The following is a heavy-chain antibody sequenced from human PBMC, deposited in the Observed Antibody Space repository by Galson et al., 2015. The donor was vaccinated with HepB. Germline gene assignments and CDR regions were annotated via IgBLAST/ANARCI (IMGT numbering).Heavy chain of an antibody. J-gene: IGHJ4*02. V-gene: IGHV3-30-3*01. CDR1: GFTFSSYA. CDR2: ISYDGSNK. D-gene: IGHD3-22*01. CDR3: ARDGPGGRITLILGDS. Sequence: SLRLSCAASGFTFSSYAMHWVRQAPGKGLEWVTVISYDGSNKYYADSVKGRFTISRDTSKNTLYLQMNSLRAEDTAVYYCARDGPGGRITLILGDSWGQGTLVTVST.